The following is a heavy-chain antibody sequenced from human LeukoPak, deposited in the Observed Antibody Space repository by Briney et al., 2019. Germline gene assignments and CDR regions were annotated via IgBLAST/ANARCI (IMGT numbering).Heavy chain of an antibody. CDR1: GFIFSSYD. CDR2: IGTAGDT. CDR3: ARDADFWSGYYPYFDY. J-gene: IGHJ4*02. V-gene: IGHV3-13*01. D-gene: IGHD3-3*01. Sequence: GGSLRLTCAASGFIFSSYDMHWVRQVTGKGLEWVSGIGTAGDTYYPGSVKGRFTISRENVKNSLYLQMNSLRAEDTAVYYCARDADFWSGYYPYFDYWGQGTLVTVSS.